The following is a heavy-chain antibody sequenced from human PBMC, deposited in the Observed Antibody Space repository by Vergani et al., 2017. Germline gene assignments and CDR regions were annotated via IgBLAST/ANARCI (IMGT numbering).Heavy chain of an antibody. D-gene: IGHD6-19*01. CDR3: ARGHLGQWLADYYYYMDV. J-gene: IGHJ6*03. Sequence: QVQLVQSGAEVKKPGSSVKVSCKASGGTFSSYAISWVRQAPGQGLEWMGGIIPIFGTANYAQKFQGRVTITADESTSTAYMELSSLRSEDTAVYYCARGHLGQWLADYYYYMDVWGKGTTVTVSS. CDR2: IIPIFGTA. CDR1: GGTFSSYA. V-gene: IGHV1-69*01.